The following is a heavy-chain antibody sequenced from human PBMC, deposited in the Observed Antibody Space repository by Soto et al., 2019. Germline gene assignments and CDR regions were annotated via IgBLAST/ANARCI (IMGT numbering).Heavy chain of an antibody. V-gene: IGHV1-8*01. J-gene: IGHJ2*01. CDR3: ARGLVVVSATYWYFDL. CDR2: MNPNSGKA. D-gene: IGHD2-15*01. CDR1: GYTFTSYD. Sequence: QVQLVQSGAEVKKPGASVKVSCKASGYTFTSYDINWVRQAAGQGLEWIGWMNPNSGKAVYAQKFQGRVNRAGNTSISTAYMELSSLRSDDTAVYFCARGLVVVSATYWYFDLWGRGTLVTVSS.